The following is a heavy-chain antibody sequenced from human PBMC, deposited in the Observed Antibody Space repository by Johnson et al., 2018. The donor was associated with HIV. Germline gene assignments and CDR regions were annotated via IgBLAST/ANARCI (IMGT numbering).Heavy chain of an antibody. D-gene: IGHD3-10*01. CDR2: MYSGGTT. V-gene: IGHV3-53*01. CDR1: GFTVSSNY. Sequence: VQLVESGGGVVQPGRSLRLSCAASGFTVSSNYMSWVRQAPGKGLEWVSVMYSGGTTYHADSVKGRFTISRDNSKNTLYLQMNSLRAEDTDVYYCARDRGDMGRGGAALDIWGQGTMVTVSS. CDR3: ARDRGDMGRGGAALDI. J-gene: IGHJ3*02.